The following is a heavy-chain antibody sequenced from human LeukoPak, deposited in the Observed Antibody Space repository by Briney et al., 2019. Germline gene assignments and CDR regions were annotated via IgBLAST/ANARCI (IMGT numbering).Heavy chain of an antibody. CDR2: IYTSGST. J-gene: IGHJ4*02. CDR1: GGSISSTNYH. D-gene: IGHD5-18*01. V-gene: IGHV4-61*02. Sequence: SETLSLTCTVSGGSISSTNYHWSWIRQPAGKGLEWIGRIYTSGSTNYNPSLKSRVTISVDTSKNQFSLKLSSVTAADTAVYYCARVLRGYSYGAEFDYWGQGTLVTVSS. CDR3: ARVLRGYSYGAEFDY.